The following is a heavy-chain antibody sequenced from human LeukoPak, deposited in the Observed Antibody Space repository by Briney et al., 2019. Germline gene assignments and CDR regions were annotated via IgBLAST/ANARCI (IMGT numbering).Heavy chain of an antibody. CDR3: AREALPRHFDY. J-gene: IGHJ4*02. CDR2: IYHSGST. Sequence: SSETLSLTCAVSGGSISSGGYSWSWIRQPPGKGLEWIGYIYHSGSTYYNPSLKSRVTISVDRSKNQFSLKLSSVTAADTAVYYCAREALPRHFDYWGQGTLVTVSS. CDR1: GGSISSGGYS. V-gene: IGHV4-30-2*01.